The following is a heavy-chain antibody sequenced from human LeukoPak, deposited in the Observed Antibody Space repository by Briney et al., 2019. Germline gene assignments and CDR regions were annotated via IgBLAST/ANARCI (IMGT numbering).Heavy chain of an antibody. V-gene: IGHV3-21*01. D-gene: IGHD4-17*01. CDR1: GFIFSTYT. CDR3: ARDKGDYGDYVANWFDP. CDR2: ISSSSNYI. Sequence: PGGPLRLSCAASGFIFSTYTMNWVRQAPGKGLEWVSSISSSSNYIFYADSVKGRFTISRDNAKNSLYLQMNSLRAEDTAVYYCARDKGDYGDYVANWFDPWGQGTLVTVSS. J-gene: IGHJ5*02.